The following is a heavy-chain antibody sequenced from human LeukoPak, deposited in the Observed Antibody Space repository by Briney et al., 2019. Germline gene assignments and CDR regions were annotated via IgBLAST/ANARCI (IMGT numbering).Heavy chain of an antibody. CDR1: GFTFSSYT. V-gene: IGHV3-21*01. J-gene: IGHJ3*02. CDR3: ARDEDWSGYYGAFDI. Sequence: GGSLRLSCAVSGFTFSSYTMNWVRQAPGKGLEWVSSITGSSTYIYYADSVKGRFTISRDNDKNSLYLQMNNLGTEDTAVYYCARDEDWSGYYGAFDIWGQGTMVTVSS. CDR2: ITGSSTYI. D-gene: IGHD3-3*01.